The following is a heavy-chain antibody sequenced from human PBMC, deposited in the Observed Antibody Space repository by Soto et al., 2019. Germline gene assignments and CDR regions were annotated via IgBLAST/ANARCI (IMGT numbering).Heavy chain of an antibody. J-gene: IGHJ6*02. CDR1: GFTFSSYA. CDR2: ISGSGGST. V-gene: IGHV3-23*01. CDR3: ASAGYSSSPDYYGMDV. Sequence: GGSLRLSCAASGFTFSSYAMSWVRQAPGKGLEWVSAISGSGGSTYYADSVKGRFTISRDNSKNTLYLQMNSLRAEDTAVYYCASAGYSSSPDYYGMDVWGQGTTVTVSS. D-gene: IGHD6-13*01.